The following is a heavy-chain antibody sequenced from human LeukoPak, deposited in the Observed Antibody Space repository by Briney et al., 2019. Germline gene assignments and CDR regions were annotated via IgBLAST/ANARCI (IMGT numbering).Heavy chain of an antibody. V-gene: IGHV3-30*14. CDR3: ARAQYCSGGSCYGDY. Sequence: GGSLRLSCAASGFTFSSYAMHWVRQAPGKGLEWVAVISYDGSNKYYADSVKGRFTISRDNSKNTLYLQMNSLRAEDTAVYYCARAQYCSGGSCYGDYWGQGTLVTVSS. J-gene: IGHJ4*02. CDR1: GFTFSSYA. CDR2: ISYDGSNK. D-gene: IGHD2-15*01.